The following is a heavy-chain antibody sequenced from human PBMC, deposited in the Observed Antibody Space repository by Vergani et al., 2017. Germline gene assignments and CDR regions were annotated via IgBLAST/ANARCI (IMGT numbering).Heavy chain of an antibody. J-gene: IGHJ4*02. CDR1: GSSFTNYW. CDR2: IHPADSDT. D-gene: IGHD3-22*01. CDR3: ARLYGRDSSGSKYFDY. Sequence: EVQLVQSGAEVKKPGESLKISCQISGSSFTNYWIGCVRQMPGKGLEWMGIIHPADSDTRYRPSFQGQVTISVDTSISTAYLQRSSLRASDSAMYYCARLYGRDSSGSKYFDYWGQGNLVTGSA. V-gene: IGHV5-51*01.